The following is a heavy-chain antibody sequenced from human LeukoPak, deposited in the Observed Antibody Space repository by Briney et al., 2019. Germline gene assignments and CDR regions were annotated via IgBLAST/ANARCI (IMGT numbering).Heavy chain of an antibody. J-gene: IGHJ4*02. CDR1: GFTFSTYW. Sequence: GGSLRLSCAASGFTFSTYWMTWVRQAPGKGLEWVANIKQDGSAKYYVDSLRGRFSISRDNVKNSLFLQMNSLSAEDTAVYYCARCPYDSTGYYSVPSHLDYWGQGTLFTVSS. CDR2: IKQDGSAK. D-gene: IGHD3-22*01. CDR3: ARCPYDSTGYYSVPSHLDY. V-gene: IGHV3-7*01.